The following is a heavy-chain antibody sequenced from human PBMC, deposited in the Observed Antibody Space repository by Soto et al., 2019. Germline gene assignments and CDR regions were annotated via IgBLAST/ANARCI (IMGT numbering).Heavy chain of an antibody. V-gene: IGHV3-48*01. CDR1: GFTFSSYS. J-gene: IGHJ4*02. CDR2: ISSSSSTI. Sequence: EVQLVESGGGLVQPGGSLRLSCAASGFTFSSYSMNWVRQAPGKGLEWVSYISSSSSTIYYADSVKGRFTISRDNAKNSLYLQMNSLRAEDTAVYYCAREGIGGSYGYWGQGTLVTVSS. CDR3: AREGIGGSYGY. D-gene: IGHD1-26*01.